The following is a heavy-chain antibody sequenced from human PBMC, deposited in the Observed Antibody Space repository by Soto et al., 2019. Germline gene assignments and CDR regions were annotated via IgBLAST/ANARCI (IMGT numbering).Heavy chain of an antibody. D-gene: IGHD3-3*01. V-gene: IGHV3-7*03. Sequence: HPVRSLRLSSVVSGFTLSINWMSWVRQAPGKGLEWLARIKPDGSKKYYENSVKGRFTISRDNAKKSLYLQMNSLRGEDTAVYYCGGDEGPITIFGEAVSGCIDVWGQGTLVTVSS. J-gene: IGHJ4*02. CDR2: IKPDGSKK. CDR1: GFTLSINW. CDR3: GGDEGPITIFGEAVSGCIDV.